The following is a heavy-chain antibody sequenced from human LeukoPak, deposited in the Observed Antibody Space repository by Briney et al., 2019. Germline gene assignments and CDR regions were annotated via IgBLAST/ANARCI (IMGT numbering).Heavy chain of an antibody. J-gene: IGHJ4*02. V-gene: IGHV4-4*07. CDR3: ARFSYDSSGYYGFDY. D-gene: IGHD3-22*01. CDR2: IYTSGST. Sequence: SETLSLTCTVSDGSISNYYWSWIRQPAGKGLEWIGRIYTSGSTNYNSSLKSRVTMSVDTSKNQFSLKLSSVTAADTAVYYCARFSYDSSGYYGFDYWGQGALVTVSS. CDR1: DGSISNYY.